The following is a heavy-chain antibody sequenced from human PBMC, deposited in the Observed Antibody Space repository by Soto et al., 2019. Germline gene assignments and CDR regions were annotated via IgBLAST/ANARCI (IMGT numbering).Heavy chain of an antibody. CDR1: GYSISSGYF. Sequence: PSETVSLTCAVAGYSISSGYFWAWIRQPPGKGLEWIGNVYHTATTYYNPSLKSRVTISVDTSKNQVCLILNFVTAADTSLYHYARVPKGGFDPWGQGTLVIVSS. CDR2: VYHTATT. V-gene: IGHV4-38-2*01. D-gene: IGHD3-16*01. CDR3: ARVPKGGFDP. J-gene: IGHJ5*02.